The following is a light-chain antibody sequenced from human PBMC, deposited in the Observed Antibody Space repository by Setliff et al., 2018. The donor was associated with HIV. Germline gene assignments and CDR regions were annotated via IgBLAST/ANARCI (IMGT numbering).Light chain of an antibody. CDR2: DVS. V-gene: IGLV2-23*02. Sequence: QSVLTQPASVSGSPGQSITISCTGTSSDVGGYNYVPWYQHHPGKAPKLMIYDVSKRPSGVSNRFSGSKSANTASLTISGLQAEDEADYYCCSYAGSSTSYVFGTGTKVTVL. J-gene: IGLJ1*01. CDR3: CSYAGSSTSYV. CDR1: SSDVGGYNY.